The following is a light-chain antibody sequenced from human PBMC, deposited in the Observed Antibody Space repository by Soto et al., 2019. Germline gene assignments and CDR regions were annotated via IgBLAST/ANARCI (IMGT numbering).Light chain of an antibody. CDR3: QQYSIFWS. J-gene: IGKJ1*01. V-gene: IGKV3-15*01. Sequence: EIVMTQSPAALSVSPWERATLSCGASQSISSHLAWYQQRPGQTPRLLIYGASTRATGIPARFSGSGSGTEFTLTISSLQSEDSAVYYCQQYSIFWSFGQGTKVDIK. CDR2: GAS. CDR1: QSISSH.